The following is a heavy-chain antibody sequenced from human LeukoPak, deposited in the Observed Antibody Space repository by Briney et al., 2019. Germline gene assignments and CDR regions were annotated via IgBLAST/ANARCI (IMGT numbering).Heavy chain of an antibody. CDR3: AKDDSGSPLSYMDV. CDR1: GFTFSSYG. J-gene: IGHJ6*03. Sequence: PGGSLRLSCAASGFTFSSYGMHWVRQAPGKGLEWVAFIRYDGSNKYYADSVKGRFTISRDNSKNTLYLQMNSLRAEDTAVYYCAKDDSGSPLSYMDVWGKGTTVTISS. CDR2: IRYDGSNK. V-gene: IGHV3-30*02. D-gene: IGHD1-26*01.